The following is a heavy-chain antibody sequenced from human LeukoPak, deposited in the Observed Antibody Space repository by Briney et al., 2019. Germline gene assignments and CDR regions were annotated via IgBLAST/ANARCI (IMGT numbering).Heavy chain of an antibody. CDR3: ARARWSSTGWFLGY. CDR2: VNPQGSGI. V-gene: IGHV3-74*01. CDR1: GFTFSSNW. J-gene: IGHJ4*02. D-gene: IGHD6-19*01. Sequence: PVESLRLSCAASGFTFSSNWMHWVRQGPGKGLVWVSRVNPQGSGISYTDSVKGRFTISRDNAKDALHLRMDNRRVEDTAVYYCARARWSSTGWFLGYWGQGTLVTVSS.